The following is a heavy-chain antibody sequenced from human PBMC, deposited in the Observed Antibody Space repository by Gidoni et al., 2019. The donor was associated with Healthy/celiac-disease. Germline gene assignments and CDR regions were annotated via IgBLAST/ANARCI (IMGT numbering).Heavy chain of an antibody. Sequence: QVQLQQWGAGLLKPSETLSLTCAVYGGSFSGYYWSWIRQPPGKGLEWIGEINHSGSTNYNPSLKSRVTISVDTSKNQFSLKLSSVTAADTAVYYCARRPLRWSKNNSFHWFDPWGQGTLVTVSS. CDR2: INHSGST. CDR3: ARRPLRWSKNNSFHWFDP. CDR1: GGSFSGYY. J-gene: IGHJ5*02. V-gene: IGHV4-34*01. D-gene: IGHD4-17*01.